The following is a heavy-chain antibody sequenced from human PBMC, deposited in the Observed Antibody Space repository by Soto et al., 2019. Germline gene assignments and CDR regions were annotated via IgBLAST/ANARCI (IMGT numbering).Heavy chain of an antibody. D-gene: IGHD2-2*01. V-gene: IGHV3-23*01. Sequence: PGGSLRLSCAASGFTFSSYAMSWVRQAPGKGLEWVSAISGSGGSTNYADSVKGRFTISRDNSKNTLYLQMNSLRAEDTAVYYCAKAAVPAAPRSGLLDYWGQGTLVTVSS. CDR2: ISGSGGST. CDR3: AKAAVPAAPRSGLLDY. J-gene: IGHJ4*02. CDR1: GFTFSSYA.